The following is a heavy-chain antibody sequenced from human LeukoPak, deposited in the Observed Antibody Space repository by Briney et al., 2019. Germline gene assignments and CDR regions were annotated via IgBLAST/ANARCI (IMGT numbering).Heavy chain of an antibody. CDR3: AKDQTYYYDSSGPNWFDP. D-gene: IGHD3-22*01. Sequence: GGSLRLSCAASGFTFDDYAMHWVRHAPGKGLEWVSGISWNSGSIGYADSVKGRFTISRDNAKNSLYLQMNSLRAEDTALYYCAKDQTYYYDSSGPNWFDPWGQGTLVTVSS. J-gene: IGHJ5*02. CDR2: ISWNSGSI. V-gene: IGHV3-9*01. CDR1: GFTFDDYA.